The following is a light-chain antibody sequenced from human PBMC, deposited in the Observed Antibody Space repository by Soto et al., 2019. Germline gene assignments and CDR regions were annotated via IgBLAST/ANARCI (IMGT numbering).Light chain of an antibody. CDR3: QTWGSGSSV. V-gene: IGLV4-69*01. J-gene: IGLJ1*01. CDR2: VSKDGSH. Sequence: QAVLTQSPSASASLGASVSLTCTLSSEHRNYAIAWHQQQPEKGPRYLMKVSKDGSHTRGDGIPDRFSGSSSGAERYLIISSLQSEDEADYYCQTWGSGSSVFGAGTKVTVL. CDR1: SEHRNYA.